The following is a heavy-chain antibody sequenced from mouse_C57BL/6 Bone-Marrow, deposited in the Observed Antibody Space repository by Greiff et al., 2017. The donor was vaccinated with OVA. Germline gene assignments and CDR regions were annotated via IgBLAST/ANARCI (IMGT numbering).Heavy chain of an antibody. CDR3: ARHGGGYYYGSSHWYFDV. V-gene: IGHV1-62-2*01. CDR2: FYPGSGSI. CDR1: GYTFTEYT. Sequence: VQLQQSGAELVKPGASVKLSCKASGYTFTEYTIHWVKQRSGQGLEWIGWFYPGSGSIKYNEKFKDKATLTADKSSSTVYMELSRLTSEDSAVYVCARHGGGYYYGSSHWYFDVWGTGTTVTVSS. J-gene: IGHJ1*03. D-gene: IGHD1-1*01.